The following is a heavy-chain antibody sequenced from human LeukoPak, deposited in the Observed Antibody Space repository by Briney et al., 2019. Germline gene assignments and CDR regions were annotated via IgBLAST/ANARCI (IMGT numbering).Heavy chain of an antibody. J-gene: IGHJ4*02. D-gene: IGHD3-9*01. CDR3: ARVLPVYYDILTGYPSAGYFDY. Sequence: SETLSLTCTVSGGSISSYYWSWIRQPPGKGLERIGYIYYSGSTNYNPSLKSRVTISVDTSKNQFSLKLSSVTAADTAVYYCARVLPVYYDILTGYPSAGYFDYWGQGTLVTVSS. V-gene: IGHV4-59*01. CDR2: IYYSGST. CDR1: GGSISSYY.